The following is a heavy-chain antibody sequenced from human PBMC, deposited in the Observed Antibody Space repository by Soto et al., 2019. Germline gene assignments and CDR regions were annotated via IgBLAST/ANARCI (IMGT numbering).Heavy chain of an antibody. CDR1: GGTFSSYA. CDR2: IIPIFGTA. J-gene: IGHJ6*02. V-gene: IGHV1-69*12. D-gene: IGHD6-13*01. Sequence: QVQLVQSGAEVKKPGSSVKVSCKASGGTFSSYAISWVRQAPGQGLEWMGGIIPIFGTANYAQKFQGRVTITADESPSTAHMELSSLRSEDTAVYYCARGIAAADTDYYYGMDVWGQGTTVTVSS. CDR3: ARGIAAADTDYYYGMDV.